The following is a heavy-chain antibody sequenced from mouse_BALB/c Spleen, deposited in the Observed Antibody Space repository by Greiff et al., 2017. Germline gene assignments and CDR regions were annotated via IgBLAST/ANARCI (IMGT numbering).Heavy chain of an antibody. CDR3: ARGGYGSSPAWFAY. D-gene: IGHD1-1*01. V-gene: IGHV1S137*01. Sequence: QVQLQQSGAELVRPGVSVKISCKGSGYTFTDYAMHWVKQSHAKSLEWIGVISTYYGDASYNQKFKGKATMTVDKSSSTAYMELARLTSEDSAIYYCARGGYGSSPAWFAYWGQGTLVTVSA. J-gene: IGHJ3*01. CDR1: GYTFTDYA. CDR2: ISTYYGDA.